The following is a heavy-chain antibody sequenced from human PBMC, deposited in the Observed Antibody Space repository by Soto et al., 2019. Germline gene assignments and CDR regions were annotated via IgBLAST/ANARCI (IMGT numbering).Heavy chain of an antibody. CDR1: GFTFSSYE. J-gene: IGHJ6*02. Sequence: ESGGGLVQPGGSLRLSCAASGFTFSSYEMNWVRQAPGKGLEWVSYISSSGSTIYYADSVKGRFTISRDNAKNSLYLQMNSLRAEDTAVYYCARDFGYYYYGMDVWGQGTTVTVSS. D-gene: IGHD3-10*01. V-gene: IGHV3-48*03. CDR3: ARDFGYYYYGMDV. CDR2: ISSSGSTI.